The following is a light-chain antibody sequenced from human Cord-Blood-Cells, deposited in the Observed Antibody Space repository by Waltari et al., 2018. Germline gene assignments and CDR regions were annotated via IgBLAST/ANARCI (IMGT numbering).Light chain of an antibody. V-gene: IGKV3-20*01. Sequence: EIEVTHSPGPLCLSPGESATLLCRASQSVSSSYLERYQQKPGQGPRLLIYCASSRATGIPDTFSGSGSGTDFTLTISSRGPEDFAVYYYQQYGSSPPRGTFGQGTKVEIK. CDR3: QQYGSSPPRGT. CDR1: QSVSSSY. CDR2: CAS. J-gene: IGKJ1*01.